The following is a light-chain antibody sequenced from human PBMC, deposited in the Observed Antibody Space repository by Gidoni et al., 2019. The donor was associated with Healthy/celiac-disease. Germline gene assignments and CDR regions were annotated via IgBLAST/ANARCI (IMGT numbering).Light chain of an antibody. CDR2: QDN. CDR1: KLGSKY. J-gene: IGLJ2*01. Sequence: SYELTQPPSLSVSPGQTARISCSGDKLGSKYVCWFQQKSGQSPVLVIYQDNRRPSGIPARFSGSNSGNTATLTISETQAMDEADYYCQAWDSIIVIFGGGTKLTVL. CDR3: QAWDSIIVI. V-gene: IGLV3-1*01.